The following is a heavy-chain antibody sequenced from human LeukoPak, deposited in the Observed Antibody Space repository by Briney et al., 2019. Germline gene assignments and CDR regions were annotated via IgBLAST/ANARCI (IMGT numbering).Heavy chain of an antibody. V-gene: IGHV5-51*01. CDR1: GYSFTSYW. Sequence: GESLKISCKGSGYSFTSYWIGWVRQMPGKGLEWMGIIYPGDSDTRYSPPFQGQVTISADKSISTAYLQWSSLKASDTAMYYCARHVEYYYYGMDVWGKGTTVTVSS. J-gene: IGHJ6*04. CDR3: ARHVEYYYYGMDV. D-gene: IGHD2-21*01. CDR2: IYPGDSDT.